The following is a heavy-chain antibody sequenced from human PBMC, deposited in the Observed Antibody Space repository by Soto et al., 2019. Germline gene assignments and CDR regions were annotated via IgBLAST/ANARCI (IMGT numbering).Heavy chain of an antibody. D-gene: IGHD3-22*01. CDR1: GGTFSSYA. J-gene: IGHJ3*02. CDR3: ARAEKDSSFAFDI. V-gene: IGHV1-69*13. Sequence: SVKVSCKASGGTFSSYAISWVRQAPGQGLEWMGGIIPIFGTASYAQKFQGRVTITADESTGTAYMELSSLRSEDTAVYYCARAEKDSSFAFDIWGQGTMVTVSS. CDR2: IIPIFGTA.